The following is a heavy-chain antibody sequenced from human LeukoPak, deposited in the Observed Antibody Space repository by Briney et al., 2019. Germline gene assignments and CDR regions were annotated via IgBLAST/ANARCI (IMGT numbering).Heavy chain of an antibody. V-gene: IGHV3-7*01. J-gene: IGHJ4*02. CDR1: TFTFSPGW. Sequence: QAGGSLRLSCEASTFTFSPGWMSWVRQAPGRGLEWVAMMKRDGGEKHYVDSVRGRFTISRDNAKNSLYLQMDSLRDEDTAVYYCASLDTAHPSGVHWGPGTLVTVSS. CDR2: MKRDGGEK. D-gene: IGHD5-18*01. CDR3: ASLDTAHPSGVH.